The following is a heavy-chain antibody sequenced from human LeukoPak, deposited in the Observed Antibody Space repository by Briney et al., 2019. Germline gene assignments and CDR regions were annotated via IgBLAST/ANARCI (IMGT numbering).Heavy chain of an antibody. CDR3: ARGPHYDFWSGYSTDYYYYYMDV. CDR1: GYTFTGYY. Sequence: ASVKVSCKASGYTFTGYYMHWVRQAPGQGLEWMGWINPNSGGTNYAQKFQGRVTMTRDTSISTAYMELSSLRSEDTAVYYCARGPHYDFWSGYSTDYYYYYMDVWGKGTTVTVSS. D-gene: IGHD3-3*01. J-gene: IGHJ6*03. CDR2: INPNSGGT. V-gene: IGHV1-2*02.